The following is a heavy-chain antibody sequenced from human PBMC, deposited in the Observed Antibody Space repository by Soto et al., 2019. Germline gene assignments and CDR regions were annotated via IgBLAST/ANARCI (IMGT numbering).Heavy chain of an antibody. CDR1: GGSMSSEGYY. V-gene: IGHV4-39*07. Sequence: SETLSLTCTVSGGSMSSEGYYWSWIRQPPGKGLEWIGQINHSGGTNYNPSLKSRVTISIDTSKNQFSLKLSSVTAADTAVYYCARGLHQLPPGGYWGQGTLVTVSS. CDR3: ARGLHQLPPGGY. D-gene: IGHD2-2*01. J-gene: IGHJ4*02. CDR2: INHSGGT.